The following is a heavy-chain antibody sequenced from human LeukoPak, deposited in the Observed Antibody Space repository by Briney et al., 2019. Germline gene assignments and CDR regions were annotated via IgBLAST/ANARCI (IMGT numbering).Heavy chain of an antibody. D-gene: IGHD3-10*01. CDR3: ARDSSHYGAGSHDY. CDR2: IYSSGST. V-gene: IGHV4-59*01. CDR1: GGSLSNYY. J-gene: IGHJ4*02. Sequence: SETLSLTCAVYGGSLSNYYWSWIRQPPGKGLEWIGYIYSSGSTNYNRSLKSRVTISVDTSKNQFSLKLSSVTAADTAVYYCARDSSHYGAGSHDYWGQGTLVIVPS.